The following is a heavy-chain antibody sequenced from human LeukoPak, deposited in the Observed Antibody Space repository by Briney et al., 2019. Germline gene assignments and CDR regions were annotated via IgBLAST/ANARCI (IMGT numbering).Heavy chain of an antibody. CDR2: INPSGGST. Sequence: ASVKVSCKASGYTFTSYYMHWVRQAPGQGLEWMGIINPSGGSTSYAQKFQGRVTMTRDTSTSTVYMELSSLRSEDTAVYYCARGAPLYYDILTGYYDCWGQGTLVTVSS. CDR3: ARGAPLYYDILTGYYDC. J-gene: IGHJ4*02. V-gene: IGHV1-46*01. CDR1: GYTFTSYY. D-gene: IGHD3-9*01.